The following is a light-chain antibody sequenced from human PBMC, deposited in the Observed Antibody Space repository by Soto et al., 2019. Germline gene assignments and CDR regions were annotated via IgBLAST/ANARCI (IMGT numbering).Light chain of an antibody. CDR3: QQYGSSPGT. CDR1: QSVRDRY. Sequence: EIVLTQSPGTLSLSPGERATLSCRASQSVRDRYLAWYQQKPGQAPSLLIYDTSTRATGVPDRFSGSGSGTDFALTISRVEPEDVASYFCQQYGSSPGTFGQGTKVEI. CDR2: DTS. V-gene: IGKV3-20*01. J-gene: IGKJ1*01.